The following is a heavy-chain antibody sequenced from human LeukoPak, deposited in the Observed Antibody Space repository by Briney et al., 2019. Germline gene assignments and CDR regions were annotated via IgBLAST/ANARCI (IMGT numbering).Heavy chain of an antibody. D-gene: IGHD4-23*01. CDR3: ARDEGYGGQPQH. CDR2: IYYSGST. J-gene: IGHJ1*01. CDR1: GGSISSYY. Sequence: SETLPLTCTVSGGSISSYYWSWIRQPPGKGLEWIGYIYYSGSTNYNPSLKSRVTISVVTSKNQFSLKLSSVTAADTAVYYCARDEGYGGQPQHWGQGTLVTVSS. V-gene: IGHV4-59*01.